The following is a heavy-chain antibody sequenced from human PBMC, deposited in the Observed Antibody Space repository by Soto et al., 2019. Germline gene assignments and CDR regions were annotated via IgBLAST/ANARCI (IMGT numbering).Heavy chain of an antibody. V-gene: IGHV3-33*01. CDR2: IWHDGTNK. Sequence: QVQLVESGVGVVQPGRSLRLSCVASGFTFSSYGMHWVRQAPGKGLEWVAVIWHDGTNKYYADSVKGRFTISRDNSKNMLYLQMNSLRAEDTAVYYCARWGIATAGVDYWGQGTLVTVSS. CDR1: GFTFSSYG. D-gene: IGHD6-13*01. CDR3: ARWGIATAGVDY. J-gene: IGHJ4*02.